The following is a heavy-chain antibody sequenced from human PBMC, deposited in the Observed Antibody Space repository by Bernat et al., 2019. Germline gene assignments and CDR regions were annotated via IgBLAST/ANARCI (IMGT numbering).Heavy chain of an antibody. CDR2: ISYDGSNK. D-gene: IGHD5-12*01. CDR1: GFTFSSYA. V-gene: IGHV3-30-3*01. Sequence: QVQLVESGGGVVQPGRSLRLSCAASGFTFSSYAMHWVRQAPGKGLEWVSVISYDGSNKYYADSVKGRFTISRDNSKNTLYLQMNSLRAEDTAVYYCARGIDSYDFYYYHGMDVWGQGTTVIVSS. CDR3: ARGIDSYDFYYYHGMDV. J-gene: IGHJ6*02.